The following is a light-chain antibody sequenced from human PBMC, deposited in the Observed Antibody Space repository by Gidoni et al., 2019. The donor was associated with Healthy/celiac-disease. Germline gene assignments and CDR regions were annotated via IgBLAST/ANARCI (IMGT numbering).Light chain of an antibody. CDR1: QSVLYSSNNKNF. CDR2: WAS. V-gene: IGKV4-1*01. J-gene: IGKJ1*01. Sequence: DIGMTQSPDSLAVSLGERATINCKSSQSVLYSSNNKNFLAWYQQKPGQPPKLLIYWASTRGSGVPDRFIGSGSGTDFTLTISSLQAEDVAVYYCQQYYSTPRTFGQGTKVEIK. CDR3: QQYYSTPRT.